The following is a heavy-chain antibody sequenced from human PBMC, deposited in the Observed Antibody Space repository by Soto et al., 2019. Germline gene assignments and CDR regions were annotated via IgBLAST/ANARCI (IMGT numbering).Heavy chain of an antibody. V-gene: IGHV4-34*01. D-gene: IGHD3-9*01. Sequence: SETLSLTCAVYGGSFSGYYWSWIRQPPGKGLEWIGEINHSGSTNYNPSLKSRVTISVDTSKNRFSLKVSSVTAADTAVYYCARGLVDSYYYGMDVWGQGTTVTVSS. CDR1: GGSFSGYY. J-gene: IGHJ6*02. CDR3: ARGLVDSYYYGMDV. CDR2: INHSGST.